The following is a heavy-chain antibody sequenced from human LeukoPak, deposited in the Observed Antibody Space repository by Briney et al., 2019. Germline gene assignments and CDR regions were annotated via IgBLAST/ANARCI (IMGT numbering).Heavy chain of an antibody. Sequence: GGSLRLSCAASGLIVSSNYMSWVRQAPGKALEWVSVFYSGGSTFYADSVKGRFIISRDTSRNTLDLQMTSLRTEDTAVYYCARLAGDGLPLFDDWGQGTLVTVSS. CDR3: ARLAGDGLPLFDD. D-gene: IGHD5-24*01. CDR1: GLIVSSNY. V-gene: IGHV3-66*04. CDR2: FYSGGST. J-gene: IGHJ4*02.